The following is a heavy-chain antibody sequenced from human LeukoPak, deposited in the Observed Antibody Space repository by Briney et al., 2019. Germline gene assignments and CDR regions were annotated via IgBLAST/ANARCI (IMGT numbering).Heavy chain of an antibody. J-gene: IGHJ4*02. Sequence: PGESLRLSCAASGLTFSSYGLNWVRQAPGKGLEWVSTISSGGHIYYEDSVKGRFTISRDNAKSSLYLQMNSLRAEDTAVYYCARDQDGGKYYYESSGYSHWGQGILVTVSS. CDR1: GLTFSSYG. V-gene: IGHV3-21*01. CDR3: ARDQDGGKYYYESSGYSH. D-gene: IGHD3-22*01. CDR2: ISSGGHI.